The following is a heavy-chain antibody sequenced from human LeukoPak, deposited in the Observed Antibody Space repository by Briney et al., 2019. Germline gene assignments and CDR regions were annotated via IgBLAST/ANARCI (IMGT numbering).Heavy chain of an antibody. Sequence: GASVKVSCKASGYTFSGFYIHWVRQAPGQGLEWMGWINPNSGVTNYAQKLQGRVTITRDTSIDTAYMQMNSLRAEDTAVYYCAKAGADRVSRYFDWSTWEWGQGTLVTVSS. D-gene: IGHD3-9*01. CDR1: GYTFSGFY. CDR3: AKAGADRVSRYFDWSTWE. J-gene: IGHJ4*02. CDR2: INPNSGVT. V-gene: IGHV1-2*02.